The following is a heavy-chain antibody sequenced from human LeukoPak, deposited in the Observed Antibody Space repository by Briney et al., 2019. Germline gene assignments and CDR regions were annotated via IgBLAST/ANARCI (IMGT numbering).Heavy chain of an antibody. CDR1: GYSFTSHW. CDR3: ARRIRIAVAGTVDYGMDV. Sequence: GESLKISCKGSGYSFTSHWIGWVRQMPGKGLEWMGIIYPGDSDTRYSPSFQGQVTISADKSISTAYLQWSSLKASDTAMYYCARRIRIAVAGTVDYGMDVWGQGTTVTVSS. CDR2: IYPGDSDT. J-gene: IGHJ6*02. D-gene: IGHD6-19*01. V-gene: IGHV5-51*01.